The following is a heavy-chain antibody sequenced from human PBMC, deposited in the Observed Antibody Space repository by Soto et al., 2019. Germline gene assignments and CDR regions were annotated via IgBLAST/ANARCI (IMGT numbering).Heavy chain of an antibody. D-gene: IGHD1-26*01. Sequence: VQLVESGGGLVQPGGSLRLSCAASGFTVSTKYMSWVRQAPGKGLEWVSVIYSGGSTFYADSVRGRFTISRDNSKDTVKFQMNSLRAEGPGWLYFGEGSLAADYWGPGTL. V-gene: IGHV3-66*01. CDR1: GFTVSTKY. CDR3: GEGSLAADY. CDR2: IYSGGST. J-gene: IGHJ4*02.